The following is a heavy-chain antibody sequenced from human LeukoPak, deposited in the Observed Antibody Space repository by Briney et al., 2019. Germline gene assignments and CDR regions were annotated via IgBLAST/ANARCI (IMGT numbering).Heavy chain of an antibody. Sequence: KPSETLSLTCTVSGGSISNYYLSWIRQPPGKGLQWIGYIYYSGSTYYNPSLKSRVTISVNTSKNQFSLEVRSVTAADTAVYFCARAAYVGAPVSLNWLDPWGQGTLVTVSS. CDR2: IYYSGST. D-gene: IGHD3-10*02. V-gene: IGHV4-59*01. CDR1: GGSISNYY. J-gene: IGHJ5*02. CDR3: ARAAYVGAPVSLNWLDP.